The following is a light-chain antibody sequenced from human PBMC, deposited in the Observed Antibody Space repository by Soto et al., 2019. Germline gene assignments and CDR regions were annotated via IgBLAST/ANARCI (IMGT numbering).Light chain of an antibody. Sequence: EIALTQSPGTLSLSPGERATLSCGASQSVSSSSLAWYQQKPGQAPRLLIYGASSRATGIPDRFSGSGSGTDFTLTISRLEPEDFAVYYCQQYGSSPLTFGGGTKVDIK. CDR2: GAS. CDR1: QSVSSSS. CDR3: QQYGSSPLT. J-gene: IGKJ4*01. V-gene: IGKV3-20*01.